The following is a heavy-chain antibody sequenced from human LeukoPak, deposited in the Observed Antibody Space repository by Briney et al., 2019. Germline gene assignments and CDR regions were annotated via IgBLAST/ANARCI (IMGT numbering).Heavy chain of an antibody. CDR1: GYTFTSYG. CDR3: AXXXXXGFPSTTFDY. Sequence: ASVKVSCKASGYTFTSYGISWVRQAPGQGLEWMGWISAYNGNTNYAQKLQGRVTMTTDTSTSTAYMELRSLRSDDTAVYYCAXXXXXGFPSTTFDYWGQGTLVTVSS. V-gene: IGHV1-18*01. CDR2: ISAYNGNT. J-gene: IGHJ4*02. D-gene: IGHD3-22*01.